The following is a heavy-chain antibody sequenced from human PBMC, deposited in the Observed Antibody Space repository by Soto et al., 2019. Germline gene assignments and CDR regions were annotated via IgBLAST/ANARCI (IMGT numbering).Heavy chain of an antibody. V-gene: IGHV1-46*01. CDR2: INPAGTVT. CDR3: ARGGEQPVLYYYYGMDV. D-gene: IGHD6-13*01. Sequence: GASLKVSCKPPGFDFTNNYVHWVRQAPGQGPEWMGVINPAGTVTIYARKLQDRVTMTRNTSISTAYMELSSLRSEDTAVYYCARGGEQPVLYYYYGMDVWGQGTTVTVSS. J-gene: IGHJ6*02. CDR1: GFDFTNNY.